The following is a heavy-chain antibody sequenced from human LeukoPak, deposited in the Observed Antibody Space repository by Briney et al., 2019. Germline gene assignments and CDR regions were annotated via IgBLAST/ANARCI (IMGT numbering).Heavy chain of an antibody. D-gene: IGHD2-2*01. V-gene: IGHV3-23*01. J-gene: IGHJ4*02. CDR3: AKSRGIYCRSSSCSFDY. CDR2: VSASGTNS. CDR1: GFTFSNYA. Sequence: GGSLRLSCAASGFTFSNYAMSWVRQAPGKGLEWVSTVSASGTNSYYADSVEGRFTISRDNSKNTLYLQMNILRAQDTAVYFCAKSRGIYCRSSSCSFDYWGQGILVTVSS.